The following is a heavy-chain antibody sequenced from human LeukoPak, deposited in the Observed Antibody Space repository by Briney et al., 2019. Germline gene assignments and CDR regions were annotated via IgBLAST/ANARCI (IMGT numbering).Heavy chain of an antibody. Sequence: GRSLRLSCAASGFTFDDYGMHWVRQAPGKGLEWVSGISWNSGSIGYADSVKGRFTISRDNAKSTLYLQMNSLRPEDMALYYCTKASGYTSGSISYWGQGTLVTVSS. CDR3: TKASGYTSGSISY. D-gene: IGHD5-18*01. CDR1: GFTFDDYG. CDR2: ISWNSGSI. J-gene: IGHJ4*02. V-gene: IGHV3-9*03.